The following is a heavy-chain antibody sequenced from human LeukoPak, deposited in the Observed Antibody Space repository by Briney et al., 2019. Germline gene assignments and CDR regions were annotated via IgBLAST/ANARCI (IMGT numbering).Heavy chain of an antibody. V-gene: IGHV3-33*01. CDR1: GFTFSTYG. CDR3: ARDKDWYFDY. CDR2: IWDDGNNK. Sequence: GGSLRLSCAASGFTFSTYGMHWVCQAPGKGLEWVAVIWDDGNNKYYPDSVKDRFTISRDNSKNTLYLQMNSLRAEDTAVYYCARDKDWYFDYWGQGTLVTVSS. J-gene: IGHJ4*02. D-gene: IGHD3/OR15-3a*01.